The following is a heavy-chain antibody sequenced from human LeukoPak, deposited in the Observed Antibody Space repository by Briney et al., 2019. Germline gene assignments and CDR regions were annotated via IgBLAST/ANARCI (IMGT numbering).Heavy chain of an antibody. CDR2: IYYSGST. CDR3: ARLIGIWVPFEYFDL. Sequence: SETLSLTCAVYGGSLSGYYWSWIRQPPGKGLEWIGYIYYSGSTNYNPSLKSRVTISVDTSKNQFSLKLSSVTAADTAVYYCARLIGIWVPFEYFDLWGRGTLVTASS. V-gene: IGHV4-59*01. D-gene: IGHD3-16*01. CDR1: GGSLSGYY. J-gene: IGHJ2*01.